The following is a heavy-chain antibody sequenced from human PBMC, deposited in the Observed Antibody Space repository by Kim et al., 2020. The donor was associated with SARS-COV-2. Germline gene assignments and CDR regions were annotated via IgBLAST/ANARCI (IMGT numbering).Heavy chain of an antibody. Sequence: VKGRFTISRDNSKNTLYLQMNSLRAEDTAVYYCARDLSIAAPFVVYGMDVWGQGTTVTVSS. CDR3: ARDLSIAAPFVVYGMDV. V-gene: IGHV3-30*07. D-gene: IGHD6-6*01. J-gene: IGHJ6*02.